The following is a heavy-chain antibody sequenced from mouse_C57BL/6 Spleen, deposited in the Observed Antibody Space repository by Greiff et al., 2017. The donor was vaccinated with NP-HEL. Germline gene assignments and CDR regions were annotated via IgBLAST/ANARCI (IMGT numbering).Heavy chain of an antibody. J-gene: IGHJ4*01. V-gene: IGHV1-69*01. CDR2: IDPSASYT. CDR3: ARSDPYYDAMDY. CDR1: GYTFTSYW. Sequence: QVQLQQPGAELVMPGASVKLSCKASGYTFTSYWMHWVTQRPGPGLEWIGEIDPSASYTNYNQKFKGKSTLTVDKSSSTAYMQLSSLTSEDSAVYYCARSDPYYDAMDYWGQGTSVTVSS.